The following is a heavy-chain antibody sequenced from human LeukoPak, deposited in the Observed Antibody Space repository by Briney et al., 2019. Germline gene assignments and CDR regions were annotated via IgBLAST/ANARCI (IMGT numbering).Heavy chain of an antibody. CDR3: ARGYTCGY. CDR2: IKEDGSEK. V-gene: IGHV3-7*04. J-gene: IGHJ4*02. D-gene: IGHD5-18*01. CDR1: GFTFSTYW. Sequence: GGSLILSCAASGFTFSTYWMSWVRQAPGKGLEWVANIKEDGSEKNYADSVKGRFTISRDDAKNSLYLQMNSLRAEDTAVYYCARGYTCGYWGQGTLVIVSS.